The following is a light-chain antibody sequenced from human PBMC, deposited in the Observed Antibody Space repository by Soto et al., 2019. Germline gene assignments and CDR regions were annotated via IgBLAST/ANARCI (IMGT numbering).Light chain of an antibody. CDR2: DVS. J-gene: IGLJ1*01. CDR1: SSDVGGYNY. V-gene: IGLV2-14*01. CDR3: SSYTSSTFYV. Sequence: QSVLTQSASVSGSPGQSITISCTGTSSDVGGYNYVSWYQQHPGKAPKLMIYDVSNRPSGVSNRFSGSKSGNTASLTISGLQAEDEADYYCSSYTSSTFYVFGTGTKLTVL.